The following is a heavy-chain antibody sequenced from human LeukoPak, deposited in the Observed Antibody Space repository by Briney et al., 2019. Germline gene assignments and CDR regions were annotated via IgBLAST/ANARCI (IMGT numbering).Heavy chain of an antibody. V-gene: IGHV1-18*01. CDR3: ARDGYYYDSSGYYAPFDY. CDR2: ISAYNGNT. CDR1: GYTFTSYG. J-gene: IGHJ4*02. Sequence: GASVKVSCKASGYTFTSYGISWVRQAPGQGLEWMGWISAYNGNTNYAQKLQGRVTMTTDTSTSTAYMELRSLRSDDTAVYYCARDGYYYDSSGYYAPFDYWGPGTLVTVSS. D-gene: IGHD3-22*01.